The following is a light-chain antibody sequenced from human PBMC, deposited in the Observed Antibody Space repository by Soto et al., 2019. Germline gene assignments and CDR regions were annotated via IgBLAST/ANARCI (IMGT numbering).Light chain of an antibody. Sequence: QSALTQPPSVSGSPGQSVTISCTGTSSDVGSYNRVSWYQQPPGTAPKLMIYEVSNRPSGVPDRFSGSKSGNTASLTISGLQAEDEADYYCSSYTSSSPVVFGGGIKLTVL. CDR2: EVS. CDR1: SSDVGSYNR. J-gene: IGLJ2*01. V-gene: IGLV2-18*02. CDR3: SSYTSSSPVV.